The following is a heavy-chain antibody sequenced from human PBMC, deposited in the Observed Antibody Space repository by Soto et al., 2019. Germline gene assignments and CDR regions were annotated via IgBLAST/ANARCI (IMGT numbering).Heavy chain of an antibody. V-gene: IGHV1-2*04. J-gene: IGHJ4*02. Sequence: QVQLVQSGAEVKKPGASVKVSCKASGYTFTGYYMHWVRQAPGQGLEWMGWINPNSGGTNYAQKFQGWVTMTRDTSISTAYMELSRLRSDDTAVYYCARGAPSTVTTYGNFDYWGQGTLVTVSS. CDR1: GYTFTGYY. CDR3: ARGAPSTVTTYGNFDY. CDR2: INPNSGGT. D-gene: IGHD4-17*01.